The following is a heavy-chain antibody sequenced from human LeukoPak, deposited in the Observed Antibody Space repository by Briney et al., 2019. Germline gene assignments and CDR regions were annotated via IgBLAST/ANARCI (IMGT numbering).Heavy chain of an antibody. CDR3: ARPWRNYYDSGSSDP. D-gene: IGHD3-10*01. Sequence: SETLSLTCAAYGGSFSGYYWSWIRQPPGKGLEWIGEINYSGSTNYNPSLKSRVTISVDTSKNQFSLKLSSVTAADTAVYYCARPWRNYYDSGSSDPWGQGTLVTVSS. J-gene: IGHJ5*02. CDR1: GGSFSGYY. V-gene: IGHV4-34*01. CDR2: INYSGST.